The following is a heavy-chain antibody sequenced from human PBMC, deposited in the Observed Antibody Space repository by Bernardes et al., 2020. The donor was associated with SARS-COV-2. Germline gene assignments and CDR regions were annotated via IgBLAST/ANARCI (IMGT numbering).Heavy chain of an antibody. CDR3: ARVHRPDWNLPQYYYYYYYMDV. Sequence: ASVKVSCMASGYTFTSYGISWVRQAPGQGLEWMGWISAYNGNTNYAQKLQGRVTMTTDTSTSTAYMELRSLRSDDTAVYYCARVHRPDWNLPQYYYYYYYMDVWGKGTTVTVSS. CDR2: ISAYNGNT. V-gene: IGHV1-18*01. J-gene: IGHJ6*03. D-gene: IGHD1-7*01. CDR1: GYTFTSYG.